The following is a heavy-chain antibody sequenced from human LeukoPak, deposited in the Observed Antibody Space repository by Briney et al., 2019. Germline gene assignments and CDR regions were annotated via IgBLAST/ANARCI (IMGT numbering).Heavy chain of an antibody. Sequence: GASVKVSCKASGYTFTSYAMNWVRQAPGQGLEWMGWINTNTGNPTYAQGFTGRFVFSLDTSVSTAYLQISSLKAEDTAVYYCARVPLLWFGELLPIDYWGQGTLVTVSS. J-gene: IGHJ4*02. CDR2: INTNTGNP. V-gene: IGHV7-4-1*02. D-gene: IGHD3-10*01. CDR3: ARVPLLWFGELLPIDY. CDR1: GYTFTSYA.